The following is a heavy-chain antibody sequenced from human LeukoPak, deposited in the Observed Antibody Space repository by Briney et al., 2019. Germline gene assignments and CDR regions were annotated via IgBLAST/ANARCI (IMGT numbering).Heavy chain of an antibody. J-gene: IGHJ4*02. Sequence: ASVKVSCKASDYTFTSYGISWVRQAPGQGLEWMGWISPYSDNKNYAQNLQGRVTMTTDTSTSTAYMELRSLTSDDTAMYYCARGGPFSIAAARVYYFGYWGQGTLVTVSS. CDR2: ISPYSDNK. D-gene: IGHD6-13*01. V-gene: IGHV1-18*01. CDR3: ARGGPFSIAAARVYYFGY. CDR1: DYTFTSYG.